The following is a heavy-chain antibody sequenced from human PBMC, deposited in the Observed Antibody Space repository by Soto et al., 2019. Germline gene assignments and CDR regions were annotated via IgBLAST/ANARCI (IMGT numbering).Heavy chain of an antibody. CDR3: AKDALKRIAVAGTDY. CDR2: ISGSGGST. J-gene: IGHJ4*02. Sequence: GGSLRLSCASSGFTFSSYAMSLVRQAPGKGLEWVSAISGSGGSTYYADSVKGRFTISRDNSKNTLYLQMNSLRAEDTAVYYCAKDALKRIAVAGTDYWGQGTLVTVSS. D-gene: IGHD6-19*01. CDR1: GFTFSSYA. V-gene: IGHV3-23*01.